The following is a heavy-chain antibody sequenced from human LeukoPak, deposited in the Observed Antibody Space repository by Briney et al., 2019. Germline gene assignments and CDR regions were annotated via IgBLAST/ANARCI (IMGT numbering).Heavy chain of an antibody. V-gene: IGHV1-18*01. CDR3: ASTDYYDSSGYHLRY. CDR1: GYTFTSYG. D-gene: IGHD3-22*01. J-gene: IGHJ4*02. CDR2: INADNGDT. Sequence: ASVKASCKASGYTFTSYGISWVRQAPGQGLEWMGWINADNGDTKYSQKFQGRVTITRNTSANTAYMELSSLRSEDTAVFYCASTDYYDSSGYHLRYWGRGTLVTVSS.